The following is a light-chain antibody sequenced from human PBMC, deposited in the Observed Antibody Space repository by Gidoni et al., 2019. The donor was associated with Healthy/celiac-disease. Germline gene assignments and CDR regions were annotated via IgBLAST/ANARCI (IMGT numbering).Light chain of an antibody. CDR3: QQYYSSPYT. J-gene: IGKJ2*01. CDR1: QSVLYSSNNKNY. V-gene: IGKV4-1*01. Sequence: DIVMTQSPDSLAVSLGERATINCKSSQSVLYSSNNKNYLAWYQQKPGQPPRLLIYWASTREFGVPDRFSGSASGTDFTLTIRSLRAEDVAVYYCQQYYSSPYTFGQGTKLEIK. CDR2: WAS.